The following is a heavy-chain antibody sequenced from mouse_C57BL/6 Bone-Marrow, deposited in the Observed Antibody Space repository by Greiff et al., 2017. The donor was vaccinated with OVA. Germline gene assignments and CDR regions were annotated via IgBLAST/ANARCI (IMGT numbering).Heavy chain of an antibody. Sequence: VQLQQSGPELVKPGASVKLSCKASGYTFTSYDINWVKQRPGQGLEWIGWIYPRDGSTKYNEKFKGKATLTVDTSSSTAYMELHSLTSEDSAVYFGAVYYDYGYWYFDVWGTGTTVTVSS. D-gene: IGHD2-4*01. CDR2: IYPRDGST. V-gene: IGHV1-85*01. CDR3: AVYYDYGYWYFDV. J-gene: IGHJ1*03. CDR1: GYTFTSYD.